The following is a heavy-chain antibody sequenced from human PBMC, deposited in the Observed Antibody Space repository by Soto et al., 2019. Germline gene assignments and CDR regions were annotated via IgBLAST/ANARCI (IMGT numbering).Heavy chain of an antibody. CDR3: AKSPVMYYYDRSGYYHYVC. CDR1: GFTFSREA. J-gene: IGHJ4*02. D-gene: IGHD3-22*01. CDR2: ISGSGVST. Sequence: PGGSLRLSCAASGFTFSREAMSWVRQAPGKGLEWVSAISGSGVSTYYADSVKGRFTISRDNSKNTLYLQMNSLRAEDTAVYYCAKSPVMYYYDRSGYYHYVCWGPGTLVTVSS. V-gene: IGHV3-23*01.